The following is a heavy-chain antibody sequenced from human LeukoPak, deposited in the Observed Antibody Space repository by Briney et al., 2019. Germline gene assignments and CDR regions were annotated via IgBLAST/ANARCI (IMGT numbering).Heavy chain of an antibody. CDR1: GGSINNYY. CDR2: IYTSGST. Sequence: SETLSLTCTVSGGSINNYYWSWIRQPAGKGLEWIGRIYTSGSTNYNPSLKSRVTMSVDTSKNQFSLKLSSVTAADTAVYHCARAVSDYASIDPWGQGTLVTVSS. V-gene: IGHV4-4*07. CDR3: ARAVSDYASIDP. D-gene: IGHD3-16*01. J-gene: IGHJ5*02.